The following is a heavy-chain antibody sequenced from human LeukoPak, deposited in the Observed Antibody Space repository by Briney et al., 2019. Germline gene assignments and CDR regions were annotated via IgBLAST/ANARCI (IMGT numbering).Heavy chain of an antibody. CDR3: ARRGSGDY. D-gene: IGHD3-10*01. CDR1: GYSISSGYY. Sequence: PSETLSLTCAVSGYSISSGYYWGWIRQPPGKGLEWIGSIYHSGSTYYNPSLKSRVIISVDTSKNQFSLKLSSVTAADTAVYYCARRGSGDYWGQGTLVTVSS. J-gene: IGHJ4*02. CDR2: IYHSGST. V-gene: IGHV4-38-2*01.